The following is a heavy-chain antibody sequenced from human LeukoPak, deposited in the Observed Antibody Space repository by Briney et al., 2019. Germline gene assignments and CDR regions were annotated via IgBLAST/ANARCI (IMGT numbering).Heavy chain of an antibody. V-gene: IGHV1-2*06. CDR1: GYTFTGYY. CDR2: INPNSGGT. Sequence: GASVKVSCKASGYTFTGYYMHWVRQAPRQGLEWMGRINPNSGGTNYAQKFRGRVTMTRDTSISTAYMELSRLRSDDTAVYYCARVQQLGRDFDYWGQGTLVTVSS. D-gene: IGHD6-13*01. J-gene: IGHJ4*02. CDR3: ARVQQLGRDFDY.